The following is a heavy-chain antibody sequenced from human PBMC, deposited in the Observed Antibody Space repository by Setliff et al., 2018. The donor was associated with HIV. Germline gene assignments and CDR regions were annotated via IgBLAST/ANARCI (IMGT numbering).Heavy chain of an antibody. V-gene: IGHV3-30*07. Sequence: PGGSLRLSCATSGFTLRNYIFHWVRQAPGKGLEWVAIISSDGSDKNYADSVKGRFTVSRDNSKNTLYLQMNSLRAEDTAVYYCARAWVFDSSSNDAFDIWGQGTMVTVSS. CDR2: ISSDGSDK. D-gene: IGHD6-6*01. CDR1: GFTLRNYI. J-gene: IGHJ3*02. CDR3: ARAWVFDSSSNDAFDI.